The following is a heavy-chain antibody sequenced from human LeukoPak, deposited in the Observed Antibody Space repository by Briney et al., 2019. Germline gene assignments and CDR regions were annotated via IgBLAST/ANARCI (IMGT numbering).Heavy chain of an antibody. CDR1: GASIRSYF. V-gene: IGHV4-59*01. CDR3: ARGLVLATDDAFDI. D-gene: IGHD5-12*01. CDR2: VYDNDIS. J-gene: IGHJ3*02. Sequence: SETLSLTCSVSGASIRSYFWSWIRQSPGKGLEWIGYVYDNDISNFNPSLESRVTILVDRSKSQYSLKLRSVTAADTAVYYCARGLVLATDDAFDIWGPGTMVTVSS.